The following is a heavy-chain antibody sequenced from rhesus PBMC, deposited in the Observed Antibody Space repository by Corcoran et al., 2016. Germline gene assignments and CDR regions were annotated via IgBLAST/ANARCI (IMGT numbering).Heavy chain of an antibody. CDR1: GFSIRTTGPG. V-gene: IGHV2-95*01. CDR2: ISWNDSK. Sequence: QVTLKESGPALVKPTQTLTLTCTFSGFSIRTTGPGVGWIRQHPGKALEWLASISWNDSKYYSTSLKSRLTISKDTSKNQVVLTMTNMDPVDTATYYCARVVVVLTAPPRYFDLWGPGTPITISS. D-gene: IGHD2-15*01. J-gene: IGHJ2*01. CDR3: ARVVVVLTAPPRYFDL.